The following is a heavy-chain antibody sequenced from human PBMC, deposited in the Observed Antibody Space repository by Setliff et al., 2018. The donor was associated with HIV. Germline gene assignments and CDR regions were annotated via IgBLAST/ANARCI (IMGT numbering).Heavy chain of an antibody. Sequence: SETLSLTCTVSGGSISSSSYYWGWIRQPPGKGLEWIGSIYYGGSTYYNPSLKSRTTISLDTSKNQFSLTLRSLSAADTAIYYCARENHGFPVDWGQGTLVTVSS. J-gene: IGHJ4*02. D-gene: IGHD2-2*03. CDR2: IYYGGST. V-gene: IGHV4-39*07. CDR3: ARENHGFPVD. CDR1: GGSISSSSYY.